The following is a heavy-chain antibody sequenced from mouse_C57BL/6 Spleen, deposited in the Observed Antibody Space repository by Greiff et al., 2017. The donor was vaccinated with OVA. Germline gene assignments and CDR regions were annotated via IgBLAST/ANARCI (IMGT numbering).Heavy chain of an antibody. CDR1: GFSLRTSGMD. CDR3: ARPYDYGSSYDWYFDV. J-gene: IGHJ1*03. CDR2: TYWDDDK. Sequence: QVTLKESGPGILQSSQTLSLTCPSSGFSLRTSGMDVSWIRQPTGKGLEWLAHTYWDDDKRYNPSLKSRLTISEETSRNQVFLKLTSVDTADTSTYYCARPYDYGSSYDWYFDVWGTGTTVTVSS. V-gene: IGHV8-12*01. D-gene: IGHD1-1*01.